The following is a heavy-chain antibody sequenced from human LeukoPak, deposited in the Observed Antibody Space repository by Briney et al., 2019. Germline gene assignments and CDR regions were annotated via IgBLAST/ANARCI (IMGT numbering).Heavy chain of an antibody. V-gene: IGHV3-21*01. CDR1: GFTFSSYS. CDR3: ARGPLVGIAAAGTAEYYYGMDV. J-gene: IGHJ6*02. Sequence: GGSLRLSCAASGFTFSSYSMNWVRQAPGKGLEWVSSISSSSSYIYYADSVKGRFTISRDNAKNSLYLQMNSLRAEDTAVYYCARGPLVGIAAAGTAEYYYGMDVWGQGTTVTVSS. CDR2: ISSSSSYI. D-gene: IGHD6-13*01.